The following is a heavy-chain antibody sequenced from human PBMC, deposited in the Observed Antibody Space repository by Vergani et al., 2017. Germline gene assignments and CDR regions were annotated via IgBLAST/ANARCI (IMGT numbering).Heavy chain of an antibody. V-gene: IGHV1-69-2*01. CDR1: GYTFTDHY. Sequence: EVQLVQSGAEVKKPGATMKISCKVSGYTFTDHYMHWVKQAPGKGLEWMGLVDPEDGETIYAEKFKGRVTIAADTSTDTAHLELSSLRSEDTAVYYCATPQTVTTGGMEVWGQGTNVSVSS. CDR2: VDPEDGET. J-gene: IGHJ6*01. D-gene: IGHD4-17*01. CDR3: ATPQTVTTGGMEV.